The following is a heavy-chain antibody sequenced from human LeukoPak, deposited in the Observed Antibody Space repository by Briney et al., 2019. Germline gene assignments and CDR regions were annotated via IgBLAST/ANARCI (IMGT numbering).Heavy chain of an antibody. CDR2: IYCSGST. D-gene: IGHD4-17*01. Sequence: YPSETLSLTCTVSGGSISSSSYYWGWIRQPPGKGLEWIGSIYCSGSTYYNPSLKSRVTISVDTSKNQFSLKLSSVTAADTAVYYCARDLYGDYEGSFDYWGQGTLVTVSS. CDR3: ARDLYGDYEGSFDY. J-gene: IGHJ4*02. CDR1: GGSISSSSYY. V-gene: IGHV4-39*07.